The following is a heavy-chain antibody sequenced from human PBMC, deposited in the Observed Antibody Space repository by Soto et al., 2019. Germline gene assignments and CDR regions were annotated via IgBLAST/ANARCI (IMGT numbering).Heavy chain of an antibody. J-gene: IGHJ5*02. CDR2: ISGSGFKK. CDR3: AKNQGVELVPLATVDWFDP. V-gene: IGHV3-23*01. D-gene: IGHD1-26*01. CDR1: GFIFENFG. Sequence: PRLSCAASGFIFENFGMSWVRQAPGKGLEWISSISGSGFKKYYADSVKGRFTISRDNSKSTVYLELNNLSAEDTAVYHCAKNQGVELVPLATVDWFDPWGQGSVVTVSS.